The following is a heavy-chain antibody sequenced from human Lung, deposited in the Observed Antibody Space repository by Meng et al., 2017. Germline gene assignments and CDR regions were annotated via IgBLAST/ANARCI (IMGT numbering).Heavy chain of an antibody. CDR3: ARGRVVVAATPSDY. CDR1: GFTFSSYS. V-gene: IGHV3-21*01. Sequence: EVQLVESGGGLVKPGGHLRLSCGASGFTFSSYSMNWVRQAPGKGLEWVSSISSSSTYADSVKGRFTISRDNAKNSLYLQMNSLRAEDTAVYYCARGRVVVAATPSDYWGQGTLVTVSS. CDR2: ISSSST. J-gene: IGHJ4*02. D-gene: IGHD2-15*01.